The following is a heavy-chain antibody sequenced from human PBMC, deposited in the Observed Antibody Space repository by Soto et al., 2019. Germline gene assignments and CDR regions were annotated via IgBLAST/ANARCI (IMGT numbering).Heavy chain of an antibody. CDR2: ITGSGGTI. J-gene: IGHJ6*02. Sequence: EVQLLESGGVLVQPGGSLRLSCAASGFTFSSYAMTWVRQAPGKGLDWVSSITGSGGTIHYADSVKGRFTISRDNSKNTLFLQRNSLTAADTAVYYCAKARISGYYGMDVWGQGTTVTVSS. V-gene: IGHV3-23*01. CDR1: GFTFSSYA. CDR3: AKARISGYYGMDV.